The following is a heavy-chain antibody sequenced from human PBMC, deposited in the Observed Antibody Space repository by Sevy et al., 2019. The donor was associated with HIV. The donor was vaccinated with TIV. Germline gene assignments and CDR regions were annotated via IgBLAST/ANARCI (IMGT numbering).Heavy chain of an antibody. CDR2: VFYFGST. J-gene: IGHJ6*02. CDR1: GASVSAANDY. CDR3: ARDQYYDIGTGLYAMDV. Sequence: SETLSLICSVSGASVSAANDYWGWIRQPPGKGLEWIGNVFYFGSTNYNPSLKSRVTISLDTSKKQFSLKLNSVTAADTAVYYCARDQYYDIGTGLYAMDVWGQGTTVTVSS. V-gene: IGHV4-61*01. D-gene: IGHD3-9*01.